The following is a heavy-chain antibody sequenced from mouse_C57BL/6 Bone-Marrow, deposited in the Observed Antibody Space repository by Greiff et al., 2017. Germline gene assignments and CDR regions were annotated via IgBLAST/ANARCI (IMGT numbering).Heavy chain of an antibody. J-gene: IGHJ4*01. CDR3: ARRYSKRMDY. D-gene: IGHD2-5*01. V-gene: IGHV5-6*02. CDR1: GFTFSSYG. CDR2: ISSGGSYT. Sequence: EVKVVESGGDLVKPGGSLKLSCAASGFTFSSYGMSWVRQTPDKRLEWVATISSGGSYTYYPDSVKGRFTISRDNAKNTLYLQMSSLKSEDTAMYYCARRYSKRMDYWGQGTSVTVSS.